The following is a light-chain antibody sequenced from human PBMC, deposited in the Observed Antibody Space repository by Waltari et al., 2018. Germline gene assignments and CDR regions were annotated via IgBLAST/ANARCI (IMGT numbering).Light chain of an antibody. CDR3: SSYTSSSTPV. CDR1: SRDVGGYNY. Sequence: QSALTQPASVSGSPGQSITISCTGTSRDVGGYNYVSWYQQHPGKAPKLMIYDVSNRPAGVSNHFSGAKSGNTASRTISGLQAEDEADYYCSSYTSSSTPVFGGGTKLTVL. V-gene: IGLV2-14*03. J-gene: IGLJ3*02. CDR2: DVS.